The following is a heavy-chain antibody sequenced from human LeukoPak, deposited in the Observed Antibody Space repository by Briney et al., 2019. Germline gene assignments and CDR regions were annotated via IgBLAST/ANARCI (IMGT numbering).Heavy chain of an antibody. CDR3: ARQDYDFWSGQDY. J-gene: IGHJ4*02. V-gene: IGHV5-51*01. CDR1: GDSFTSYW. D-gene: IGHD3-3*01. Sequence: GESLKIPCKGSGDSFTSYWIGWVRQMPGKGLEWMGIIYPGGSDTRYSPSFQGQVTISADKSISTAYLQWSSLKAPDTAMYYCARQDYDFWSGQDYWGQGTLVTVSS. CDR2: IYPGGSDT.